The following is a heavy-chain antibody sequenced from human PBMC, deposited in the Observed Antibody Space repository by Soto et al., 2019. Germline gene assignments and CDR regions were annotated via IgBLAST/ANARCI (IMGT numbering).Heavy chain of an antibody. V-gene: IGHV3-23*01. Sequence: GGSLRLSCAASGFTFSSYAMSWVRQAPGKGLEWVSAISGSGGSTYYADSVKGRFTISRDNSKNTLYLQMNSLRAEDTAVYYCAKDLNPYNWNSYFDYWGQGTLVTVSS. CDR1: GFTFSSYA. D-gene: IGHD1-7*01. CDR2: ISGSGGST. CDR3: AKDLNPYNWNSYFDY. J-gene: IGHJ4*02.